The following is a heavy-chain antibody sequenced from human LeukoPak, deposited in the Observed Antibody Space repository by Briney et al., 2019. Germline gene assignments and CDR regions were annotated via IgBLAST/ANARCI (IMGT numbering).Heavy chain of an antibody. D-gene: IGHD6-13*01. V-gene: IGHV4-34*01. CDR2: INHSGST. CDR1: GGSFSGYY. CDR3: ARDSSSWYVRYFDY. J-gene: IGHJ4*02. Sequence: SETLSLTCAVYGGSFSGYYWSWIRQPPGKGLEWIGEINHSGSTNYNPSLKSRVTISVDTSKNQFSLKLSSVTAADTAVYYCARDSSSWYVRYFDYWGQGTLVTVSS.